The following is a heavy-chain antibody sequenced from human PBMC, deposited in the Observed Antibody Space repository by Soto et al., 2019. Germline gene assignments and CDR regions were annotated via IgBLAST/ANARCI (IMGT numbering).Heavy chain of an antibody. CDR3: ASSPFWSGYYTPYYYYYYMDV. Sequence: GGSLRLSCAASGFTFSSYSMNWVRQAPGKGLEWVSYISSSSSTIYYADSVKGRFTISRDNAKNSLYLQMNSLRAEDTAVYYCASSPFWSGYYTPYYYYYYMDVWGKGTTVTVSS. J-gene: IGHJ6*03. D-gene: IGHD3-3*01. CDR1: GFTFSSYS. V-gene: IGHV3-48*01. CDR2: ISSSSSTI.